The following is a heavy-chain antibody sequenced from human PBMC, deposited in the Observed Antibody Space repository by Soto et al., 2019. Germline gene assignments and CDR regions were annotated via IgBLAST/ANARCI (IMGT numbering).Heavy chain of an antibody. Sequence: QVQLQESGSGLVKASQTLSLTCTLSGTSISSGGYYWRWIRQHPGKGLEWIGYIYYSGSTSYNPSLKSRTTISRAMSKNQFSLRLSSVTAADTAVYYCARANYGSGSYLPYWGRGTLVTVSS. CDR3: ARANYGSGSYLPY. D-gene: IGHD3-10*01. J-gene: IGHJ4*02. CDR1: GTSISSGGYY. V-gene: IGHV4-31*03. CDR2: IYYSGST.